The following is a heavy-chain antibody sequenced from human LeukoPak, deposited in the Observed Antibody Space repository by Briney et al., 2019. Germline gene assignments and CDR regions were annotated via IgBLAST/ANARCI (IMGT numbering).Heavy chain of an antibody. CDR3: ARVRSGAFDI. J-gene: IGHJ3*02. Sequence: SETLSLTCTVSSGSISSCYWSWIRQPAGKGLEWIGRVYTSGSTNYNPSLKSRVTMSIDTSKNQFSLKLSSVTAADTAIYFCARVRSGAFDIWNQGTTVTVSS. D-gene: IGHD3-3*01. CDR1: SGSISSCY. V-gene: IGHV4-4*07. CDR2: VYTSGST.